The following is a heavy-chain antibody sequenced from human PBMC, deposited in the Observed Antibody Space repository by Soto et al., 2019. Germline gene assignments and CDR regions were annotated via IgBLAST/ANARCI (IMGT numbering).Heavy chain of an antibody. V-gene: IGHV3-23*01. CDR3: ARRGSGSDYDY. CDR1: GFTFSRYA. D-gene: IGHD1-26*01. J-gene: IGHJ4*02. CDR2: ISGSGGST. Sequence: EVQLLESGGGLVQPGGSLRLSCAASGFTFSRYAMRWVRQAPVKGLEWVSAISGSGGSTYYADSVKGRFTISRDNSKNTLYLQMNSLRAEDTAVYYCARRGSGSDYDYWGQGTLVTVSS.